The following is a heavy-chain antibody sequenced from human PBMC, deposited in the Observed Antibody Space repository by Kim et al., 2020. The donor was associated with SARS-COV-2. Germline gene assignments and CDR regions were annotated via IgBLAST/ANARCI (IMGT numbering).Heavy chain of an antibody. CDR1: GYTFTSYG. V-gene: IGHV1-3*01. D-gene: IGHD3-10*01. Sequence: ASVKVSCKASGYTFTSYGMYWVRQAPGQRLEWMGWINAANGDTKYSQKFQDRVTITRDTSASTAYMELSSLRSEDTAVYYCARPYASGSYFGYWGQGTLVTVSS. CDR3: ARPYASGSYFGY. CDR2: INAANGDT. J-gene: IGHJ4*02.